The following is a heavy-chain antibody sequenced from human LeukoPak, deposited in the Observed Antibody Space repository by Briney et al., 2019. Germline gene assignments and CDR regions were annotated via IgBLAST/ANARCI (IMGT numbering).Heavy chain of an antibody. J-gene: IGHJ4*02. CDR3: AREVVPSHYFDY. D-gene: IGHD2-15*01. V-gene: IGHV1-2*02. CDR2: INPNSGGT. CDR1: VYTFTPYY. Sequence: ASVTVSCMASVYTFTPYYMHWVRQAPGQGLEWMGWINPNSGGTNYAQKFQGRVTMTRDTPISTAYMELSRLRSDDTAVYYCAREVVPSHYFDYWGQGTLVTVSS.